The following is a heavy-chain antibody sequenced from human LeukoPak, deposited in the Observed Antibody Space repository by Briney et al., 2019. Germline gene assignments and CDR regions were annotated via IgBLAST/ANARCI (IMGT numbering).Heavy chain of an antibody. CDR1: GYTFTGYY. CDR2: INPNSGGT. J-gene: IGHJ3*02. Sequence: ASVKVSCKASGYTFTGYYMHWVRQAPGQGLEWMGWINPNSGGTNYAQKLQGRVTMTTDTSTSTAYMELRSLRSDDTAVYYCAREGRAYYDSSGYYPIWGQGTMVTVSS. V-gene: IGHV1-2*02. D-gene: IGHD3-22*01. CDR3: AREGRAYYDSSGYYPI.